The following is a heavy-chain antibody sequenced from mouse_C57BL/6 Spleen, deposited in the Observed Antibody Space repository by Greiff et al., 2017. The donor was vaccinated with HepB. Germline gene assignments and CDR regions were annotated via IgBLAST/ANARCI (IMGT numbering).Heavy chain of an antibody. CDR1: GYTFTSYW. D-gene: IGHD1-1*01. CDR3: ARGLLRSFYAMDY. V-gene: IGHV1-64*01. CDR2: IHPNSGST. J-gene: IGHJ4*01. Sequence: VQLQQPGAELVKPGASVKLSCKASGYTFTSYWMHWVKQRPGQGLEWIGMIHPNSGSTNYNQKFKGKATLTVDTSSSTAYMQLSSLTSEDSAVYYCARGLLRSFYAMDYWGQGTSVTVSS.